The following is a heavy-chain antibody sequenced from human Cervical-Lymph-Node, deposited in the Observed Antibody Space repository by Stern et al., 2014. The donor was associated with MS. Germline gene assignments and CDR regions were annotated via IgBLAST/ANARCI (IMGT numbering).Heavy chain of an antibody. CDR3: AREDYTQDFDY. CDR1: GFTFKEYS. J-gene: IGHJ4*02. CDR2: ITSGSSDI. D-gene: IGHD4-11*01. Sequence: EVQLVESGGGLVQPGGSLRLSCAASGFTFKEYSMNWVRQAPGKGLEWVSSITSGSSDIHYADSGKGRFTISRDNVKNSLYLQMNSLRAEDTALYYCAREDYTQDFDYWGRGTLVTVSS. V-gene: IGHV3-21*01.